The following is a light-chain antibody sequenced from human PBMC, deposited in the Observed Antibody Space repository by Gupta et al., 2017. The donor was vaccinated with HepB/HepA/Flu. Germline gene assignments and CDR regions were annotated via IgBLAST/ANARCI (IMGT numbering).Light chain of an antibody. Sequence: QSVVTQSPSVSGNTGQSVIISCSGSTSNIGDNTVNWYQQVPGMAPKVLMFSNNQRPSGVPDRFSGSKSGTSASLAISGLQSEDEAVYFCAVWDDSLNGLIFGGGTHLTVL. CDR2: SNN. V-gene: IGLV1-44*01. CDR3: AVWDDSLNGLI. J-gene: IGLJ2*01. CDR1: TSNIGDNT.